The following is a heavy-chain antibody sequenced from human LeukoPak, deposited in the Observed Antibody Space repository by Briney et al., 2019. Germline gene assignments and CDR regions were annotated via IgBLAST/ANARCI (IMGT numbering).Heavy chain of an antibody. CDR3: ASQYYDFWSGYSYYFDY. CDR2: IYYSGST. Sequence: SETLSLTCTVSGGSISSSSYYWGWIRQPPGKGLEWIGSIYYSGSTYYNPSLKSRVTISVDTSKNQFSLELSSVTAADTAVYYCASQYYDFWSGYSYYFDYWGQGTLVTVSS. V-gene: IGHV4-39*07. D-gene: IGHD3-3*01. J-gene: IGHJ4*02. CDR1: GGSISSSSYY.